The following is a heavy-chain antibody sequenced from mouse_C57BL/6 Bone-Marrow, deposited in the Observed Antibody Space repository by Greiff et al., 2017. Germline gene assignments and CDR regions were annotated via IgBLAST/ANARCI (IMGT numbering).Heavy chain of an antibody. Sequence: QVQLKQPGAELVKPGASVKLSCKASGYTFTSYWMQWVKQRPGQGLEWIGEIDPSDSYTKYNQKFKGKATLTVDTSSSTAYMQLSSLTSEDSAVYYCARDYGGAMDYWGQGTSVTVSS. V-gene: IGHV1-50*01. CDR3: ARDYGGAMDY. J-gene: IGHJ4*01. CDR1: GYTFTSYW. D-gene: IGHD1-1*02. CDR2: IDPSDSYT.